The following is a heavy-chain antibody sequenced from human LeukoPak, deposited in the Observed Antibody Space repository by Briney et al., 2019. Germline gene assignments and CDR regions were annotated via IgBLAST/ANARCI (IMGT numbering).Heavy chain of an antibody. CDR3: ARGYGSGSYPDY. D-gene: IGHD3-10*01. Sequence: ASVKVSCKASGYTFTSYAMHWVRQAPGQGLEWMGRINPNSGGTNYAQKFQGRVTMTRDTSISTAYMELSRLRSDDTAVYYCARGYGSGSYPDYWGQGTLVTVSS. J-gene: IGHJ4*02. CDR1: GYTFTSYA. CDR2: INPNSGGT. V-gene: IGHV1-2*06.